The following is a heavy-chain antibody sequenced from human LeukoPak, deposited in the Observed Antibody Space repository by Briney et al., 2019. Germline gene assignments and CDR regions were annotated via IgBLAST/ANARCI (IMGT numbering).Heavy chain of an antibody. J-gene: IGHJ4*02. V-gene: IGHV3-66*02. D-gene: IGHD2-2*01. Sequence: PGGSLRLSCAASGFTVSSNYMSWVHQAPGKGLEWVSVIYSGGSTYYADSVKGRFTISRDNSKNTLYLQMNSLRAEDTAVYYCARGEYQLPQGNWGQGTLVTVSS. CDR2: IYSGGST. CDR3: ARGEYQLPQGN. CDR1: GFTVSSNY.